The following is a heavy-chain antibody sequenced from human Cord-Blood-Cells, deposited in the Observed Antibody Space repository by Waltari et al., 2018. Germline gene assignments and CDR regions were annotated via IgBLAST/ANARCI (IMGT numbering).Heavy chain of an antibody. CDR2: INHSGST. D-gene: IGHD1-7*01. V-gene: IGHV4-34*01. Sequence: QVQLQQWGAGLLKPSETLSLTCAVYGGSSSGYYWRWIRQPPGKGLEWIGGINHSGSTNYNPSLKSRVTISVDTSKNQFSLKLSSVTAADTAVYYCARGPRPGNSIYAFDIWGQGTMVTVSS. J-gene: IGHJ3*02. CDR1: GGSSSGYY. CDR3: ARGPRPGNSIYAFDI.